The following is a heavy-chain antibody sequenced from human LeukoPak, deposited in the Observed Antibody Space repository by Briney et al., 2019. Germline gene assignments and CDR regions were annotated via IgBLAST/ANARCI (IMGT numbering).Heavy chain of an antibody. CDR1: GFTFSSDA. Sequence: GGSLRLSCAATGFTFSSDAMSWVRQAPGKGLEWVSVITGSGDSTYYADSVKGRFTTSRDNSKNTLYLQMNSLRAEDTAVYYCARGRSGYAFDYWGQGTLVTVSS. D-gene: IGHD5-12*01. J-gene: IGHJ4*02. CDR2: ITGSGDST. V-gene: IGHV3-23*01. CDR3: ARGRSGYAFDY.